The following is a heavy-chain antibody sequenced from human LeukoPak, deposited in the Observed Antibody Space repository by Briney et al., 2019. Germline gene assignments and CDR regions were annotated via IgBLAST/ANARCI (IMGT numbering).Heavy chain of an antibody. V-gene: IGHV6-1*01. CDR1: GDSVSSKSAA. CDR2: TYYRSKWYS. CDR3: TRDHRIGAVDFNWFDP. J-gene: IGHJ5*02. Sequence: SQTLSLTCAISGDSVSSKSAAWSWIRQSPSRGLEWLGRTYYRSKWYSDYAVSVKSRITIHPDTSKNLLSLQLKSVTPEDTALYYCTRDHRIGAVDFNWFDPWGQGALVTVSS. D-gene: IGHD6-19*01.